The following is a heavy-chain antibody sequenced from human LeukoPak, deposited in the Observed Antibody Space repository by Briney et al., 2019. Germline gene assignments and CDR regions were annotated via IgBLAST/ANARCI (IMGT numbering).Heavy chain of an antibody. CDR2: ISAYNGNT. Sequence: GASVKVSCKASGYTFTSYGISWVRQAPGQGLEWMGWISAYNGNTNYAQKLQGRVTMTTDTSTSTAYMELRSLRSDDTAVYYCARDPYCSSTSCPIDYWGQGTLVTVSS. V-gene: IGHV1-18*01. CDR3: ARDPYCSSTSCPIDY. J-gene: IGHJ4*02. CDR1: GYTFTSYG. D-gene: IGHD2-2*01.